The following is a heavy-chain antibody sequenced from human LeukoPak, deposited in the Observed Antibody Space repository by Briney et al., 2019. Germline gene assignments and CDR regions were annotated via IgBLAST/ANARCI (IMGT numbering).Heavy chain of an antibody. D-gene: IGHD3-3*01. Sequence: SETLSLTCAVYGGSLSGSYWSWIRQTPGKGLEWIGEINHSGSANYNPSLKSRVTLSIDKSKNQFSLNLNSVTAADTAVYYCARARRDSGYYKVDYWGQGTLVTVSS. J-gene: IGHJ4*02. CDR1: GGSLSGSY. CDR2: INHSGSA. CDR3: ARARRDSGYYKVDY. V-gene: IGHV4-34*01.